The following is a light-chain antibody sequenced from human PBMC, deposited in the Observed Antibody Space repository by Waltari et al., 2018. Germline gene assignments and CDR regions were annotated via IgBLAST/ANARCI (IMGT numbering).Light chain of an antibody. CDR3: QQRRNWPLS. V-gene: IGKV3-11*01. CDR1: QSIVDP. CDR2: DAS. J-gene: IGKJ5*01. Sequence: VLTQSPATLSLSPGDRAALSCRASQSIVDPIAWYQQRPGQTPRLLIYDASNRAPGIPARFSGSGSGTDFTLTISGLEPEDFAVYYCQQRRNWPLSFGQGTRLEIK.